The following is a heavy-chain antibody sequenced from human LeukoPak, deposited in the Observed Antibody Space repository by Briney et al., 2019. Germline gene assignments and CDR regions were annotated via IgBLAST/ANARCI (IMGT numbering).Heavy chain of an antibody. D-gene: IGHD3-10*01. V-gene: IGHV3-48*01. CDR1: GFTFSSYS. J-gene: IGHJ6*03. CDR2: ISSSSSTI. CDR3: AKDLPWGSGSYPFRFQDYYMDV. Sequence: GGSLRLSCAASGFTFSSYSMNWVRQAPGKGLEWVSYISSSSSTIYYADSVKGRFTISRDNAKNSLYLQMNSLRAEDTAVYYCAKDLPWGSGSYPFRFQDYYMDVWGKGTTVTISS.